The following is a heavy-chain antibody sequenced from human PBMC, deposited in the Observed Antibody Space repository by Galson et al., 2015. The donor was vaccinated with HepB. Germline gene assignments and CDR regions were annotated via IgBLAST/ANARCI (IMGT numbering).Heavy chain of an antibody. J-gene: IGHJ3*02. V-gene: IGHV5-10-1*01. D-gene: IGHD3-22*01. Sequence: SGAEVKKPGESLRISCKGSGYSFTSYWISWVRQMPGKGLEWMGRIDPSDSYTNYSPSFQGHVTISADKSISTAYLQWSSLKASDTAMYYCASREKTYYYDSSGYYPGAFDIWGQGTMVTVSS. CDR2: IDPSDSYT. CDR3: ASREKTYYYDSSGYYPGAFDI. CDR1: GYSFTSYW.